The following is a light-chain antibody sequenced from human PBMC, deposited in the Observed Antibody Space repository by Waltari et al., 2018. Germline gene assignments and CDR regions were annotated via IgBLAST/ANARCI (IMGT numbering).Light chain of an antibody. CDR2: DTS. V-gene: IGKV1-5*01. Sequence: DIQMTQSPSTLSASVGDRVTITCRASPSIINWLAWCQQKPGKAPKLLMYDTSSLESGVPSRFSGSGSGTEFTLTISSLQPDDFATYYCQQYNSFWTFGQGTKVEIK. CDR1: PSIINW. J-gene: IGKJ1*01. CDR3: QQYNSFWT.